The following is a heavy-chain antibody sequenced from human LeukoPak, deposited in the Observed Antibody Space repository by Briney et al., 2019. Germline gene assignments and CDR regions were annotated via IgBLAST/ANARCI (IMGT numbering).Heavy chain of an antibody. CDR3: ARHRAYSSSSPFDY. CDR2: IYYTGST. J-gene: IGHJ4*02. Sequence: SETLSLTCSVSGGSISSLYWSWIRQPPGKGLEWIGYIYYTGSTNYNPSLRGRVTMFVDMSKNQFSLRLSSVTAADAAVYYCARHRAYSSSSPFDYWGQGTLVTVSS. V-gene: IGHV4-59*08. CDR1: GGSISSLY. D-gene: IGHD6-6*01.